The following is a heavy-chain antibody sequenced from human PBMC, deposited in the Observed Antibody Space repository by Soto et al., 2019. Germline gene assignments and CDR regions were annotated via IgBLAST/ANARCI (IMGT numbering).Heavy chain of an antibody. D-gene: IGHD3-22*01. CDR1: GYTFTSSG. V-gene: IGHV1-18*04. Sequence: ASVKVSCKASGYTFTSSGISWVRQAPGQGLEWMGWISNFHGNTNYAKKFQGSVTMTTDTSTSTAYMELRSLTSDDTAIYYCARDTYVTTGYTFDYWGQGTLVTVSS. CDR3: ARDTYVTTGYTFDY. CDR2: ISNFHGNT. J-gene: IGHJ4*02.